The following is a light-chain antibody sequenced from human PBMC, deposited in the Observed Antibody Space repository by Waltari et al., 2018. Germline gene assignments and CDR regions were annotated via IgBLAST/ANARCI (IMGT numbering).Light chain of an antibody. J-gene: IGKJ1*01. Sequence: EIVLTQSPATLSLSPGERATLSCRASDTVGTYLMWYHQRPGQSPRLLIHGSDRATGVPARFSGSGSGTDLTLTISSLEPEDIGIYYCQQRSDWPGTFGQGTRLEI. CDR1: DTVGTY. V-gene: IGKV3-11*01. CDR2: HGS. CDR3: QQRSDWPGT.